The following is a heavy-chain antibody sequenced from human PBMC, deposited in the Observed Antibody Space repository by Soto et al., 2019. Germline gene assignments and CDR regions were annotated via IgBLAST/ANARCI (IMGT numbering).Heavy chain of an antibody. J-gene: IGHJ3*02. D-gene: IGHD3-10*01. Sequence: PGESLKISCKGSGYSFTSYWIGWVRQMPGKGLEWMGIIYPGDSDTRYSPSFQGQVTISADKSISTAYLQWSSLKASDTAMYYCASQLLLIGEPSPGAFDIWGQGTXVTVSS. CDR2: IYPGDSDT. CDR1: GYSFTSYW. CDR3: ASQLLLIGEPSPGAFDI. V-gene: IGHV5-51*01.